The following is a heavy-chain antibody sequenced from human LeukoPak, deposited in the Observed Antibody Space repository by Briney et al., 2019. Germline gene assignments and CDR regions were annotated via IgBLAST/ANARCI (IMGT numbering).Heavy chain of an antibody. V-gene: IGHV4-59*01. CDR1: GGSITNYY. J-gene: IGHJ4*02. CDR3: ARDYCTTTRCYPNYFDY. CDR2: IYYSGST. D-gene: IGHD2-2*01. Sequence: PSETLSLTCTVSGGSITNYYWSWTRQPPGKGLEWIGYIYYSGSTNYNPSLKSRVTISVDTSKNQFSLKLSSVTAADTAVYYCARDYCTTTRCYPNYFDYWGQGTLVTVSS.